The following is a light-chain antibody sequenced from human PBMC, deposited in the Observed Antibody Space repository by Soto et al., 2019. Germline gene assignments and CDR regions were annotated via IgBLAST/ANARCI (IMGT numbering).Light chain of an antibody. CDR2: DAS. V-gene: IGKV1-5*01. Sequence: DIRMTQSPSTLPASVGDRVTITCRASQNIGRWLAWYQQKPGKAPNILIFDASSLQSGVPSRFSGSGSETEFTLTISSLQPDDFATYYCQQYNSLHTFGQGTKLEIK. CDR1: QNIGRW. J-gene: IGKJ2*01. CDR3: QQYNSLHT.